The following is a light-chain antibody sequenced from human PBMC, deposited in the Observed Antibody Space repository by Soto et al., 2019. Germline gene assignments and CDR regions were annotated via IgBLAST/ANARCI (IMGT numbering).Light chain of an antibody. CDR2: AAS. V-gene: IGKV1-39*01. CDR3: QQSYSTPSWT. Sequence: DIQMTQSPSSLSASVGDRVTITCRASQSISSDLNWYQQKPGKAPKLLIYAASRLQSRVPSRFSGSGSGTDFPLTISSLQPEDFATYYCQQSYSTPSWTFGPGTKV. CDR1: QSISSD. J-gene: IGKJ1*01.